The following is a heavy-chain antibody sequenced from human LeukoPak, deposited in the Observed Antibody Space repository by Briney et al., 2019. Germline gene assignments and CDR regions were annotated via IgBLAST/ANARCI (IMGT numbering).Heavy chain of an antibody. CDR2: INPNSGGT. CDR3: ARDFLGSYYYYYYMDV. D-gene: IGHD3-10*02. V-gene: IGHV1-2*06. J-gene: IGHJ6*03. Sequence: VKVSCKASGYTFTGYYMHWVRQAPGQGLEWMGRINPNSGGTNYAQKFQGRVTMTRDTSISTAYMELGRLRSDDTAVYYCARDFLGSYYYYYYMDVWGKGTTVTVSS. CDR1: GYTFTGYY.